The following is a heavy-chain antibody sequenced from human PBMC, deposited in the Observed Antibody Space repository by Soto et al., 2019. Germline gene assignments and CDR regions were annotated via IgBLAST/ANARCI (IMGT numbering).Heavy chain of an antibody. CDR2: IFPSDSDT. J-gene: IGHJ5*02. D-gene: IGHD3-22*01. CDR3: ARKDESGYFNWFDP. Sequence: PGESLKISCRTSGYRFTSYWIAWVRQMPGKGLEWMGIIFPSDSDTRYSPSFQGQVTISADRSTSTVLLQWASLKASDTAVYFCARKDESGYFNWFDPWGQGTLVTAPQ. V-gene: IGHV5-51*01. CDR1: GYRFTSYW.